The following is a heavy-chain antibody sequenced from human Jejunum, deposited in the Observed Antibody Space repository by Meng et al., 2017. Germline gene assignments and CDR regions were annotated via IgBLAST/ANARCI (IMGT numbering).Heavy chain of an antibody. J-gene: IGHJ4*02. CDR2: ITAFNGLS. D-gene: IGHD5-18*01. V-gene: IGHV1-18*01. CDR1: GYTFNNYG. Sequence: QVQLVQSGPEGKKPGASVKVSCKASGYTFNNYGISWVRQAPGQGLEWMAWITAFNGLSTYTQKLQGRVTVATDSSTNTAYMELTNLTSDDTAVYYCARDEDGTAMFYWGQGTLVTVSS. CDR3: ARDEDGTAMFY.